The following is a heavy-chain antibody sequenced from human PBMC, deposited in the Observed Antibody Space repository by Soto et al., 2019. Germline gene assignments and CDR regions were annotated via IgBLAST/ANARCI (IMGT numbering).Heavy chain of an antibody. D-gene: IGHD3-22*01. CDR3: AREDSITMIVVVTTGAFDM. CDR1: GYTFTSYG. CDR2: ISAYNGNT. V-gene: IGHV1-18*01. Sequence: GASVKVSCKASGYTFTSYGISWVRQAPGQGLEWMGWISAYNGNTNYAQKLQGRVTMTTDTSTSTAYMELRSLRSDDTAVYYCAREDSITMIVVVTTGAFDMWGQGTMV. J-gene: IGHJ3*02.